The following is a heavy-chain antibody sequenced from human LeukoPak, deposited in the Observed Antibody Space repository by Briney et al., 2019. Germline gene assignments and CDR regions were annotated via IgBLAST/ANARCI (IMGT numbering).Heavy chain of an antibody. CDR1: GFTFSSYT. CDR3: ARGKWFGESGFDY. J-gene: IGHJ4*02. CDR2: ISTSSSYI. D-gene: IGHD3-10*01. Sequence: GGSLRLSCAASGFTFSSYTMNWVRQAPGKGLEWISSISTSSSYIYYADSMKGRFTISRDNAKNSLYLQMNSLRAEDTAVYYCARGKWFGESGFDYWGQGTLVTVSS. V-gene: IGHV3-21*01.